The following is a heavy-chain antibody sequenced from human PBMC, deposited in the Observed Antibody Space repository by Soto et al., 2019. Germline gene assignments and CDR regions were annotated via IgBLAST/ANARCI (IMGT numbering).Heavy chain of an antibody. V-gene: IGHV3-74*01. CDR3: ARETRGYCSGGSCYPYYYYYGMDV. CDR2: INTDGRST. Sequence: EVQLVESGGGLVQPGGSLRLSCAASGFTFSSYCIHWVRQAPGKGLVWVSRINTDGRSTNYEDSVKGRFTISRDDAKNTLYLQMNSLSAEDTAVDDCARETRGYCSGGSCYPYYYYYGMDVLGQWTTVTVSS. J-gene: IGHJ6*02. CDR1: GFTFSSYC. D-gene: IGHD2-15*01.